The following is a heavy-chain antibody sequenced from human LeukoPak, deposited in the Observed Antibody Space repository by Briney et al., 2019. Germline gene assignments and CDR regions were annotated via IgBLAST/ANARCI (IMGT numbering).Heavy chain of an antibody. J-gene: IGHJ3*02. CDR3: ARTSSSDAFDI. Sequence: TGKSLRLSCAASGFTFSNYAMHWVRQAPGKGLEWVAVISYDGSNKYYADSVKGRFTISRDNSKNTLYLQMNSLRAEDTAVYYCARTSSSDAFDIWGQGTMVTVSS. D-gene: IGHD6-6*01. V-gene: IGHV3-30-3*01. CDR2: ISYDGSNK. CDR1: GFTFSNYA.